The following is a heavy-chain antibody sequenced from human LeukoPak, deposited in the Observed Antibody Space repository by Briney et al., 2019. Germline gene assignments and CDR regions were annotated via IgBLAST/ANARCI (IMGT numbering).Heavy chain of an antibody. CDR2: MNPNSGNT. V-gene: IGHV1-8*01. D-gene: IGHD2-15*01. Sequence: ASVKVSCKASGYTFTSYDINWVRQATGQGLEWMGWMNPNSGNTGYAQKFQGRVTMTRNTSISTAYMELSSLRSEDTAGYYCARGRVVVAATVLYYFDYWGQGTLVTVSS. CDR1: GYTFTSYD. CDR3: ARGRVVVAATVLYYFDY. J-gene: IGHJ4*02.